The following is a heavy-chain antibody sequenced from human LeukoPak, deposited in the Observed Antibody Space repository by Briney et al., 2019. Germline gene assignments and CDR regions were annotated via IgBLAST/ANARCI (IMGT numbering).Heavy chain of an antibody. J-gene: IGHJ3*02. CDR1: GGSISSSSYY. CDR2: IYYSGST. Sequence: SETLSLTCTVPGGSISSSSYYWGWIRQPPGKGLEWIGSIYYSGSTYYNPSLKSRVTISVDTSKNQFSLKLSSVTAADTAVYYCARRVAARPGGAFDIWGQGTMVTVSS. D-gene: IGHD6-6*01. V-gene: IGHV4-39*01. CDR3: ARRVAARPGGAFDI.